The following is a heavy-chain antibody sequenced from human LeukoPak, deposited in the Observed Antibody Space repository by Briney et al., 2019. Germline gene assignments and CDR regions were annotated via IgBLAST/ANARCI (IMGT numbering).Heavy chain of an antibody. CDR1: GFAFSSYA. J-gene: IGHJ4*02. Sequence: GGSLRLSCAASGFAFSSYAMHWVRQAPGKGLEWVAVISYDGSNKYYADSVKGRFTISRDNSKNTLYLQMNGLRAEDTAVYYCARSLRPSREYFDYWGQGTLVTVSS. D-gene: IGHD4-17*01. CDR2: ISYDGSNK. CDR3: ARSLRPSREYFDY. V-gene: IGHV3-30-3*01.